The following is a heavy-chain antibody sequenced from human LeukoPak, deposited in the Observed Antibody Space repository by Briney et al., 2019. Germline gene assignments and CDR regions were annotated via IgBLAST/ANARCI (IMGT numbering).Heavy chain of an antibody. J-gene: IGHJ3*02. CDR1: GFTFSDYA. CDR3: AKDAWSMNGIYDPFDI. D-gene: IGHD2-8*01. V-gene: IGHV3-23*01. CDR2: VGSADAT. Sequence: PGGSLRLSCAASGFTFSDYAMNWVRQAPGKGLEWVSCVGSADATYYTDSVKGRFSASRDNSKNTLSLQMNSLRLEDTAVYYCAKDAWSMNGIYDPFDIWGQGIMVTVSS.